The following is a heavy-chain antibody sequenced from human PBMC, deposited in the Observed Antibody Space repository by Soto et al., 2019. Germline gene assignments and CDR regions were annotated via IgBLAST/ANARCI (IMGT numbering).Heavy chain of an antibody. CDR3: AREVVAMVRGVTAGTTDY. CDR1: GGSISSGGYY. V-gene: IGHV4-31*03. D-gene: IGHD3-10*01. Sequence: QVQLQESGPGLVKPSQTLSLTCTVSGGSISSGGYYWSWIRQHPGKGLEWIGYIYYSGSTYYNPSLKSRVTISVDTSKNQFSLKLSSVTAADTAVYYCAREVVAMVRGVTAGTTDYWGQGTLVTVSS. CDR2: IYYSGST. J-gene: IGHJ4*02.